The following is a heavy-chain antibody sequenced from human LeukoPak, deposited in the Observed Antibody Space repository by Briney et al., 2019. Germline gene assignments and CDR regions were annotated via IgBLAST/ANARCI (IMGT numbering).Heavy chain of an antibody. CDR1: GYTFTSYG. D-gene: IGHD1-1*01. CDR3: ARGYSPSIRTTGNDY. J-gene: IGHJ4*02. Sequence: ASVKVSCKASGYTFTSYGISWVRQAPGQGLEWMGWINPNSGGTNYAQKFQGRVTMTRDTSINTAYMELHSLRSEDTAMYYCARGYSPSIRTTGNDYWGQGTLVTVSS. V-gene: IGHV1-8*02. CDR2: INPNSGGT.